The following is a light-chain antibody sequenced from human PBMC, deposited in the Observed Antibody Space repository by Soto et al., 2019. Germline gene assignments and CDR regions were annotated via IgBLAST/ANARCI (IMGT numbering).Light chain of an antibody. CDR1: QSVLYSSNNKNY. J-gene: IGKJ4*01. CDR2: WAS. V-gene: IGKV4-1*01. Sequence: DIAVTQSPDSLAVSLGERATINCKSSQSVLYSSNNKNYLAWYQQKPGQPPKLLIYWASARESGVPDRFSGSGSGTDFTLTISSLQAEDVAVYYCQQYYSTPLTFGGGTKVEIK. CDR3: QQYYSTPLT.